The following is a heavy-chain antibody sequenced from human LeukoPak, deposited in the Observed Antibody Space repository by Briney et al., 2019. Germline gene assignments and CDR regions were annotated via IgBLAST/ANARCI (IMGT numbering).Heavy chain of an antibody. Sequence: GESLKISCKGSGYTFISHWNGWVRQMPGKGLEWMGTIYPGDSDTRYSPSFQGQVTISVDNSINTAYLQWNSLRASDTATYYCARVLGYSRRNPFDSWSQGTVVTVSS. D-gene: IGHD5-18*01. CDR1: GYTFISHW. CDR2: IYPGDSDT. CDR3: ARVLGYSRRNPFDS. J-gene: IGHJ5*01. V-gene: IGHV5-51*01.